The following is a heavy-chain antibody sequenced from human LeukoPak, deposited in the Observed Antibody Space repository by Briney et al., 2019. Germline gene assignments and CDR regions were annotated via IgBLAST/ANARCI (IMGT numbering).Heavy chain of an antibody. CDR2: IIPIFGTA. CDR3: ATSLITMIVVVITDAFDI. Sequence: GASVEVSCKASGGTFSSYAISWVRQAPGQGLEWMGGIIPIFGTANYAQKFQGRVTITTDESTSTAYMELSSLRSEDTAVYYCATSLITMIVVVITDAFDIWGQGTMVTVSS. V-gene: IGHV1-69*05. J-gene: IGHJ3*02. CDR1: GGTFSSYA. D-gene: IGHD3-22*01.